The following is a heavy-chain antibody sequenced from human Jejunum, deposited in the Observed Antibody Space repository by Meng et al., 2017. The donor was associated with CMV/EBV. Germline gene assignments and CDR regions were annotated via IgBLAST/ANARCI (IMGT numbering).Heavy chain of an antibody. D-gene: IGHD1-14*01. CDR1: GYDFSTYW. CDR2: IYPDDSDI. J-gene: IGHJ4*02. CDR3: ARTHYHFPIEIDY. Sequence: SGYDFSTYWIAWVRQLPGKGLEWIGIIYPDDSDIKYSPSFQGQVTISADQSINTAYLQLNSLKASDTAMYYCARTHYHFPIEIDYWGQGALVTVSS. V-gene: IGHV5-51*01.